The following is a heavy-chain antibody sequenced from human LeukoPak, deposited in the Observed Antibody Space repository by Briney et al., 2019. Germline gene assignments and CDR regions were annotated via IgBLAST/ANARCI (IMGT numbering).Heavy chain of an antibody. CDR3: ARVGYCSGGSCFGWFDP. CDR1: GYTFTGYY. J-gene: IGHJ5*02. D-gene: IGHD2-15*01. CDR2: INPNSGGT. Sequence: ASVKVSCKASGYTFTGYYMHWVRQAPGQGLEWMGWINPNSGGTNYAQKFQGRVTMTRDTSISTAYMELSRLRPDDTAVYYCARVGYCSGGSCFGWFDPWGQGTLVTVSS. V-gene: IGHV1-2*02.